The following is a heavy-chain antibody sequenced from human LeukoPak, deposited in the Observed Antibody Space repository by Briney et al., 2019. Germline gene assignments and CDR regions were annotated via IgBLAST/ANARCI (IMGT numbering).Heavy chain of an antibody. J-gene: IGHJ4*02. D-gene: IGHD3-10*01. CDR1: GYSITSSSW. CDR2: IYHSGTT. Sequence: SDTLSLTCAVSGYSITSSSWWGWIRQPPGKGLEWIGYIYHSGTTYYNPSLQSRVTMSVDTSKNQFSLKLSSVTAVDTAVYYCARKENVYYYFDYWGQGTLVTVSS. CDR3: ARKENVYYYFDY. V-gene: IGHV4-28*01.